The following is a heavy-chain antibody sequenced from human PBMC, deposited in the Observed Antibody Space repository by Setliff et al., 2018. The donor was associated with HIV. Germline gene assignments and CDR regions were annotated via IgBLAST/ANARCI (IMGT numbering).Heavy chain of an antibody. CDR1: GFTVDNYG. CDR2: INWNGVTT. Sequence: GGSLRLSCAASGFTVDNYGMSWVRQSPGKGLEWVSTINWNGVTTYYADSVKGRFTISRDNSKNTLYLQMNSLRAEDTAVYYCAEGPMAVAGMGYYFDYWGQGTLVTVSS. V-gene: IGHV3-20*04. D-gene: IGHD6-19*01. CDR3: AEGPMAVAGMGYYFDY. J-gene: IGHJ4*02.